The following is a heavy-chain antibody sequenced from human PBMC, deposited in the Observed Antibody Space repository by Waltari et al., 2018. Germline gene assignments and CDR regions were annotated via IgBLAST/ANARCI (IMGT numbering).Heavy chain of an antibody. CDR3: TVHARAFDY. CDR2: IKGVGSST. CDR1: GFTFSTYW. Sequence: EVQLVESGGGLVQPGGSLRLSCAASGFTFSTYWMHWVRQAPGKGLVWVSHIKGVGSSTTYADSVEGRFTISRDNAKNTLYLQMNSLRADDTAVYYCTVHARAFDYWGQGTLVTVSS. J-gene: IGHJ4*02. V-gene: IGHV3-74*02.